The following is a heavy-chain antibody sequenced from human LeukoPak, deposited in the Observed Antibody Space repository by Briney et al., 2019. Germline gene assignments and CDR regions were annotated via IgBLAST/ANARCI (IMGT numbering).Heavy chain of an antibody. D-gene: IGHD5-24*01. CDR3: ATGGGYNEHFDY. CDR1: GFTFSSYA. J-gene: IGHJ4*02. V-gene: IGHV3-23*01. CDR2: ISGNGGTT. Sequence: GGSLRLSCAVSGFTFSSYAVSWVRQAPGEGLEWVSAISGNGGTTYYADSVKGRFTISKDSSENTLYLQMNSLRAEDAAVYYCATGGGYNEHFDYWGQGTLVTVSS.